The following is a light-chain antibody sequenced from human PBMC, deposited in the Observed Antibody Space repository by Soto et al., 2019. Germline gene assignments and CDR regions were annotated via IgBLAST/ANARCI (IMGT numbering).Light chain of an antibody. CDR3: RQHNQWPPIT. Sequence: EIVMTQSPATLSVSPGETASLSCRASQSAGNFLAWYQQKPGQAPRLLIYYISTRATGIPARFSGSGSGTEFTLTINSLQSEDSAVYYCRQHNQWPPITFGQGTRLEIK. J-gene: IGKJ5*01. CDR1: QSAGNF. CDR2: YIS. V-gene: IGKV3D-15*01.